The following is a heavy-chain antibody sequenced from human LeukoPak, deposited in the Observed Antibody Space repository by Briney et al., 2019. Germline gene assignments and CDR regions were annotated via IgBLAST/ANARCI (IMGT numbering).Heavy chain of an antibody. Sequence: VASVKVSCKASGYTFTSYYMHWVRQAPGQGLEWMGIINPSGGSTSYAQKCQGRVTMTRDTSTSTVYMELSSLRSEDTAVYYCASGGYSGYDFDYWGQGTLVTVSS. D-gene: IGHD5-12*01. CDR2: INPSGGST. J-gene: IGHJ4*02. CDR3: ASGGYSGYDFDY. CDR1: GYTFTSYY. V-gene: IGHV1-46*01.